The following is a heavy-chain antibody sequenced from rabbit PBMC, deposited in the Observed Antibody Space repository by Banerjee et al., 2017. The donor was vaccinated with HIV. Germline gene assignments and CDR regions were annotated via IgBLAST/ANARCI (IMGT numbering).Heavy chain of an antibody. CDR3: ARNEYTGTAYDL. J-gene: IGHJ4*01. D-gene: IGHD7-1*01. V-gene: IGHV1S45*01. CDR2: INTSSGNT. CDR1: GFSFSNKYV. Sequence: QEQLEESGGDLVKPEGSLTLTCTASGFSFSNKYVMCWVRQAPGNGLEWIACINTSSGNTVYATWAKGRFPISRTSSTAVTRQMTSLTAADTATYFCARNEYTGTAYDLWGPGTLVTVS.